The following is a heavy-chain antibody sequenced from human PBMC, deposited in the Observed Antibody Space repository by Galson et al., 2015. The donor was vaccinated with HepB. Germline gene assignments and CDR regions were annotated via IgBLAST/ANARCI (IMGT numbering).Heavy chain of an antibody. CDR3: ARGAEQQLGVRFDY. D-gene: IGHD6-13*01. CDR1: GFTFSGSA. J-gene: IGHJ4*02. Sequence: SLRLSCAASGFTFSGSAMHWVRQASGKGLEWVGRIRSKANSYATAYAASVKGRFTISRDDSKNTAYLQMNSLKTEDTAVYYCARGAEQQLGVRFDYWGQGTLVTVSS. CDR2: IRSKANSYAT. V-gene: IGHV3-73*01.